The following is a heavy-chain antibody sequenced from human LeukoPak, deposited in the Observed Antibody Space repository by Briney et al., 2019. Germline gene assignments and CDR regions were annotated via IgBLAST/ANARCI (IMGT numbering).Heavy chain of an antibody. CDR2: IYYSGST. J-gene: IGHJ4*02. CDR3: ARVFPREND. Sequence: SETLSLTCTVSGGSISSSSYYWGWIRQPPGKGLEWIGYIYYSGSTNYNPSLKSRVTISVDTSKNQFSLKLSSVTAADTAVYYCARVFPRENDWGQGTLVTVSS. V-gene: IGHV4-61*05. D-gene: IGHD1-1*01. CDR1: GGSISSSSYY.